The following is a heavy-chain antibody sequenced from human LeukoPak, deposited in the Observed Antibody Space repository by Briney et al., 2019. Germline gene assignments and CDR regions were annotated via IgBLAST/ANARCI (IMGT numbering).Heavy chain of an antibody. D-gene: IGHD3-3*01. V-gene: IGHV1-18*01. Sequence: PWASVKVSCKASGYTFTSYGISWVRQAPGQGLEWMGWISAYNGNTNYAQKLQGRVTMTTDTSTSTAYMELRSLRSDDTAVYYCATPSSSDFWSGYPTYDYWGQGTLVTVSS. CDR1: GYTFTSYG. CDR2: ISAYNGNT. CDR3: ATPSSSDFWSGYPTYDY. J-gene: IGHJ4*02.